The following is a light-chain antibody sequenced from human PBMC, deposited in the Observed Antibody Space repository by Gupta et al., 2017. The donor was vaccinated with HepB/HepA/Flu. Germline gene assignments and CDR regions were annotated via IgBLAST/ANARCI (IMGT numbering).Light chain of an antibody. J-gene: IGLJ3*02. CDR2: DVT. CDR3: RAGTDTPLLV. CDR1: SRDLRDYNY. Sequence: STLPQPASVSGSPGRSITISCAATSRDLRDYNYVSWYQQHPGKAPILSISDVTTPPSGIANRFSGSKSGITASLTISGLQADDEAYYYCRAGTDTPLLVLGGGTKLTVL. V-gene: IGLV2-14*01.